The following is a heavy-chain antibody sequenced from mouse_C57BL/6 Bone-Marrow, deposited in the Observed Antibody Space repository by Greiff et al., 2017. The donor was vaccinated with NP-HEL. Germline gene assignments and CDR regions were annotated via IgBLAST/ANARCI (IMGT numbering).Heavy chain of an antibody. CDR3: ARIYYGIPYAMDY. J-gene: IGHJ4*01. Sequence: VQLQQPGAELVKPGASVKMSCKASGYTFTSYWITWVKQRPGQGLEWIGDIYPGSGSTNYNEKFKSKATLTVDTSSSTAYMQLSSLTSEDSAVYYCARIYYGIPYAMDYWGQGTSVTVSS. D-gene: IGHD2-1*01. CDR1: GYTFTSYW. V-gene: IGHV1-55*01. CDR2: IYPGSGST.